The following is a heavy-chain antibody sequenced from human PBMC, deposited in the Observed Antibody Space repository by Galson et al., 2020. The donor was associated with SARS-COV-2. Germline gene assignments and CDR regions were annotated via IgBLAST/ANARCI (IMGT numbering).Heavy chain of an antibody. CDR1: GYTYTAYL. V-gene: IGHV1-2*02. D-gene: IGHD2-8*01. CDR2: INTYTGDT. J-gene: IGHJ4*02. CDR3: ARDNTSGVSYGQFFDY. Sequence: SVKVSCQTSGYTYTAYLLHWVRQAPGQGPEWVGWINTYTGDTNLPRKFQDRVTLTRDTSSKTHSLGLSRLRSDDTAVYFCARDNTSGVSYGQFFDYWVLGSLVPVSS.